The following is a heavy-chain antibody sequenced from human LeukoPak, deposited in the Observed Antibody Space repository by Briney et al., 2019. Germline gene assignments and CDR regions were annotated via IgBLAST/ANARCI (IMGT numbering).Heavy chain of an antibody. V-gene: IGHV3-30*18. CDR3: AKHDGRGGATMGALDS. CDR1: GFSFSSYG. CDR2: ISYDGSNK. D-gene: IGHD5-12*01. Sequence: GGSLRLSCAASGFSFSSYGMHWVRQAPGKGLEWVAVISYDGSNKYYADSVKGRFTISRDNSKNTLYPQMNSLRAEDTAVYYCAKHDGRGGATMGALDSWGQGSLVTVSS. J-gene: IGHJ4*02.